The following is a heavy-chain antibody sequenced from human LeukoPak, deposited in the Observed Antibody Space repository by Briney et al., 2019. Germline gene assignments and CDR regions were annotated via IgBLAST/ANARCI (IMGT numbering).Heavy chain of an antibody. V-gene: IGHV3-48*04. J-gene: IGHJ4*02. CDR2: IDKSSNTI. Sequence: GGSLRLSCAASGFTLSTSSMNWVRQAPGKGLEWISYIDKSSNTIYYADSVKGRFTISRDSAKNSLYLQMNSLRAEDTAVYYCADNLSRWGQGTLVTVSS. D-gene: IGHD1-1*01. CDR1: GFTLSTSS. CDR3: ADNLSR.